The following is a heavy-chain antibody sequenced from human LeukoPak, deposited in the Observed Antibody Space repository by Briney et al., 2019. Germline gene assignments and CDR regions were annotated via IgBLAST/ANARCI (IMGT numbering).Heavy chain of an antibody. CDR2: ISYDGSNK. V-gene: IGHV3-30-3*01. J-gene: IGHJ4*02. Sequence: PGGSLRLSCAASGFTFSSYAMHWVRQAPGKGLEWVAVISYDGSNKYYADSVKGRFTISRDNSKNTLYLQMNSLRAEDTAVYYCARVGGWYSTLFDYWGQGTLVTVSS. CDR3: ARVGGWYSTLFDY. D-gene: IGHD6-19*01. CDR1: GFTFSSYA.